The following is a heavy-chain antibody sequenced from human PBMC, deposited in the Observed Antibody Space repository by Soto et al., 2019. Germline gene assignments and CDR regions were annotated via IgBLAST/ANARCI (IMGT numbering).Heavy chain of an antibody. Sequence: ASVKVSCKASGYTFTGYYMHWVRQAPGQGLEWMGWINPNSGGTNYAQKFQGRVTMTRDTSISTAYMELSRLRSDDTAVYYCARTGSSSWYVRYYYGMDVWDQGTSVTVSS. V-gene: IGHV1-2*02. CDR3: ARTGSSSWYVRYYYGMDV. CDR2: INPNSGGT. J-gene: IGHJ6*02. CDR1: GYTFTGYY. D-gene: IGHD6-13*01.